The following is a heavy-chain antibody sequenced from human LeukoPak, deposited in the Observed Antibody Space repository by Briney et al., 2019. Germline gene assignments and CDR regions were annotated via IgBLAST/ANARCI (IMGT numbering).Heavy chain of an antibody. Sequence: GGSVRLSCSASGFTFSTYAMHWVRQAPGKGLEWVANIKQDGSEKYYVDSVKGRFTISRDNAKNSLYLQMNSLRAEDTAVYYCARGGFGYYDSSAHFDYWGQGTLVTVSS. V-gene: IGHV3-7*01. CDR2: IKQDGSEK. CDR3: ARGGFGYYDSSAHFDY. J-gene: IGHJ4*02. D-gene: IGHD3-22*01. CDR1: GFTFSTYA.